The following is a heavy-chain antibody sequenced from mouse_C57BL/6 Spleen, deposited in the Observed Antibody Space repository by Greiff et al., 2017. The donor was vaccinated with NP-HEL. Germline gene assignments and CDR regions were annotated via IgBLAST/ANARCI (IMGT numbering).Heavy chain of an antibody. V-gene: IGHV1-82*01. CDR1: GYAFSSSW. D-gene: IGHD1-1*01. CDR3: ARGDYGSSYGYWYFDV. Sequence: VQLQQSGPELVKPGASVKISCKASGYAFSSSWMNWVKQRPGKGLEWIGRIYPGDGDTNYNGKFKGKATLTADNSSSTAYMQLSSLTSEDSAVYFCARGDYGSSYGYWYFDVWGTGTTVTVSS. CDR2: IYPGDGDT. J-gene: IGHJ1*03.